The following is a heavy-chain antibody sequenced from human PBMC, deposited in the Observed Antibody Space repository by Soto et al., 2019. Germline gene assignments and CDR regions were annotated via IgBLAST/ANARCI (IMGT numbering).Heavy chain of an antibody. Sequence: EVQLVESGGGLIQPGGSLRLSCAVSGFTVSNNYMSWVRQAPGKGLEGVSVIYSGGYTAYGDSVKGRFTISRDNSKNTFYLKRKGRRADATAVYSCATQRGGGGYWGQGTLVTVSS. V-gene: IGHV3-53*01. CDR2: IYSGGYT. J-gene: IGHJ4*02. D-gene: IGHD6-25*01. CDR1: GFTVSNNY. CDR3: ATQRGGGGY.